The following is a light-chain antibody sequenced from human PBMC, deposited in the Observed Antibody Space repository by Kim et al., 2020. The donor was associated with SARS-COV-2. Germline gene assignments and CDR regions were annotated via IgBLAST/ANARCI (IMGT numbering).Light chain of an antibody. Sequence: ATINCKSSQSLVSSSNNKNYLAWYQQKPGQPPKLLIYWASTRESGVPDRFSGSGSGTDFTLTISSLQAEDVAVYYCQQYYSTPWTFGQGTKVDIK. J-gene: IGKJ1*01. CDR1: QSLVSSSNNKNY. CDR2: WAS. CDR3: QQYYSTPWT. V-gene: IGKV4-1*01.